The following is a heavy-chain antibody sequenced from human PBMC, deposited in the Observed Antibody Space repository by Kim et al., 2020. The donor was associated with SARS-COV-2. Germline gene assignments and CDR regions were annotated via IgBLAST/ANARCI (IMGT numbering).Heavy chain of an antibody. CDR1: GFTVSSNY. D-gene: IGHD1-20*01. CDR2: IYSGGDST. V-gene: IGHV3-53*01. CDR3: ATAGISGTSASHY. Sequence: GGSLRLSCAAPGFTVSSNYMIWVRQAPGKGLEWVSVIYSGGDSTYYADSVKGRFTISRDNSKNTLYLQMNSLRAEDTAVYYCATAGISGTSASHYWGRGTLVTVSS. J-gene: IGHJ4*02.